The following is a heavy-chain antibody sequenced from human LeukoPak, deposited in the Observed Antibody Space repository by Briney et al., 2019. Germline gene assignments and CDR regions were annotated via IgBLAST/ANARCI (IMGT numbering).Heavy chain of an antibody. V-gene: IGHV3-21*01. CDR2: ISSSSYI. CDR1: GFTFSSYS. CDR3: ARDGTPPIYCSGGSCYGNFDY. D-gene: IGHD2-15*01. J-gene: IGHJ4*02. Sequence: GGSLRLPCAASGFTFSSYSMNWVRQAPGKGLEWVSSISSSSYIYYADSVKGRFTISRDNAKNSLYLQMNSLRAEDTAVYYCARDGTPPIYCSGGSCYGNFDYWGQGTLVTVSS.